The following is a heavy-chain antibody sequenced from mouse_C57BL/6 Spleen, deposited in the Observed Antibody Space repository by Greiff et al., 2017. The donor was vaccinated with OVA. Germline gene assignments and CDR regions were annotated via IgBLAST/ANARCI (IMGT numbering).Heavy chain of an antibody. CDR3: AYYDYDSSWVAY. CDR1: GYTFTNYW. J-gene: IGHJ3*01. V-gene: IGHV1-63*01. Sequence: QVQLKESGAELVRPGTSVKMSCKASGYTFTNYWIGWAKQRPGHGLEWIGDIYPGGGYTNYNEKFKGKATLTADKSSSTAYMQFSSLTSEDSAVYDCAYYDYDSSWVAYWGQGTLVTVSA. CDR2: IYPGGGYT. D-gene: IGHD2-4*01.